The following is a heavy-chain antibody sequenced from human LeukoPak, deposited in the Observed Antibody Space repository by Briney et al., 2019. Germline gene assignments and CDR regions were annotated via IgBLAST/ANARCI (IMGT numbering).Heavy chain of an antibody. D-gene: IGHD2-2*02. V-gene: IGHV3-30*04. CDR3: VRAVPAAILGAFDI. Sequence: GGSLRLSCAASGFTFSSYSIDWVRQALGKGLEWVALISYDGRSKYYADSVNGRFTISRDNSKETLYLQMDSLRAEDTAIYYCVRAVPAAILGAFDIWGQGTMVTVSS. CDR1: GFTFSSYS. J-gene: IGHJ3*02. CDR2: ISYDGRSK.